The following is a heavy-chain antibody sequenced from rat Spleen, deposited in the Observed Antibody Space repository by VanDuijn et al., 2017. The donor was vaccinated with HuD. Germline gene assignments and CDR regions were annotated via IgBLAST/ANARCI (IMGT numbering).Heavy chain of an antibody. V-gene: IGHV5-31*01. CDR3: TGPFDY. Sequence: EVQLVESGGGLVQSGGSLTLSCIASGLTFNNYWMTWIRQAPGKGLEWIASITHNDGNTWYPDSVRGRFTISRDNAKSTLYLQMNSLRSEDTATYYCTGPFDYWGQGVMVTVSS. CDR1: GLTFNNYW. CDR2: ITHNDGNT. J-gene: IGHJ2*01.